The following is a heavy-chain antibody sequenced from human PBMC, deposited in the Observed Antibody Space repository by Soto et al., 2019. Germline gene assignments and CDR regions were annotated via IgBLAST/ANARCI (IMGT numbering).Heavy chain of an antibody. CDR3: ASGYSGYDSGDY. Sequence: SETLSLTCTFSGGSISGYYWSLIRQPPGKGLEWIGYIYYSGSTNYNPSLKSRVTISVDTSKNQFSLKLSSVTAADTAVYYCASGYSGYDSGDYWGQGTLVTVSS. J-gene: IGHJ4*02. CDR1: GGSISGYY. V-gene: IGHV4-59*08. D-gene: IGHD5-12*01. CDR2: IYYSGST.